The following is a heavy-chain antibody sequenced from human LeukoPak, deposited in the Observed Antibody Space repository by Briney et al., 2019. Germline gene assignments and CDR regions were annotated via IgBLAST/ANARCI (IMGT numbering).Heavy chain of an antibody. CDR3: ARFSYDFWSGYGFDP. V-gene: IGHV4-30-4*01. D-gene: IGHD3-3*01. CDR1: GGSISSGDYY. Sequence: SQTLPLTCTVSGGSISSGDYYWSWIRQPPGKGLEWIGYIYYSGSTYYNPSLKSRVTISVDTSKNQFSLKLSSVTAADTAVYYCARFSYDFWSGYGFDPWGQGTLVTVSS. CDR2: IYYSGST. J-gene: IGHJ5*02.